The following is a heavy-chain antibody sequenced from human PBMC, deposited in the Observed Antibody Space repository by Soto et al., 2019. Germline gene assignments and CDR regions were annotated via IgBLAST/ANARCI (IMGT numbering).Heavy chain of an antibody. V-gene: IGHV3-53*01. J-gene: IGHJ4*02. CDR2: IYSGGST. D-gene: IGHD2-2*02. CDR1: GFTVSNNY. CDR3: ATYTSLDY. Sequence: SGGSLRLSCAASGFTVSNNYMSWVRQAPGKGLGWVSLIYSGGSTFYADSVKGRFTISRDNSKNTLFLQMNSLRAEDTAVYFCATYTSLDYWGQGTMVTVSS.